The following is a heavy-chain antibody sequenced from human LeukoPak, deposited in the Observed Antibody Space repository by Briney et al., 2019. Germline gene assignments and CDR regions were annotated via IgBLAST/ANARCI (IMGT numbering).Heavy chain of an antibody. V-gene: IGHV1-69*13. CDR2: IIPIFGTA. CDR3: ARGGWSDWTQFDY. D-gene: IGHD6-19*01. J-gene: IGHJ4*02. Sequence: GASVKVSCKASGGTFSSYAISWVRQAPGQGLEWMGGIIPIFGTANYAQKFQGRVTITADESTSTAYMELSSLRSEDTAVYCCARGGWSDWTQFDYWGQGTLVTVSS. CDR1: GGTFSSYA.